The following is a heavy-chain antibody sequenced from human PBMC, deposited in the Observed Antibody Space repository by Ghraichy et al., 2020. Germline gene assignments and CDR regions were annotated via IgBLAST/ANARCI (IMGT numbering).Heavy chain of an antibody. CDR1: GGTFSNYA. D-gene: IGHD3-22*01. Sequence: SVKVSCKASGGTFSNYAISWLRQAPGQGLEWMGRIIPILDITNYAQRFQGRVTITADKSTNTAYMELSSLRSEDTAMYYCARDSPMYYYDSSGYYFWWYDPWGQGTLITVSS. J-gene: IGHJ5*02. CDR2: IIPILDIT. CDR3: ARDSPMYYYDSSGYYFWWYDP. V-gene: IGHV1-69*04.